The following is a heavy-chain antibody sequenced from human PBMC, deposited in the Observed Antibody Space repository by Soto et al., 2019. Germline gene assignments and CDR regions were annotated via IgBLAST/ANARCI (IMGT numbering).Heavy chain of an antibody. CDR3: AREREGYSGSGRYSSDGMDV. J-gene: IGHJ6*02. CDR1: GFTFSRYA. CDR2: ISYDGSNK. D-gene: IGHD3-10*01. Sequence: QVQLVESGGGVVQPGRSLRLSCAASGFTFSRYAMHWVRQAPGKGLEWVAVISYDGSNKYYADSVKGRFTISRDNSKNTLYLQMNSLRAEDTALYYCAREREGYSGSGRYSSDGMDVWGQGTTVTVSS. V-gene: IGHV3-30-3*01.